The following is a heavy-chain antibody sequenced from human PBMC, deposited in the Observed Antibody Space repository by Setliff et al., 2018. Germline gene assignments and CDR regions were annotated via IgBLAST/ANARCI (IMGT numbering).Heavy chain of an antibody. Sequence: GGSLRLSCVGSGYIFGTYSLAWVRHVPGKGLLWVAGINQNGGLTFYADSVKGRFTISRDNSRNVVYLQMNNLRVEDTALYYCAKDRVPDGVWYFDSWGQGTLVTVSS. V-gene: IGHV3-20*04. D-gene: IGHD2-15*01. CDR2: INQNGGLT. CDR1: GYIFGTYS. J-gene: IGHJ4*02. CDR3: AKDRVPDGVWYFDS.